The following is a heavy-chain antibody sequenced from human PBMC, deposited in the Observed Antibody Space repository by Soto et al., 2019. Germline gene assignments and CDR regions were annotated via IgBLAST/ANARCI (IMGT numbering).Heavy chain of an antibody. J-gene: IGHJ4*02. Sequence: QVQLQESGPGLVKPSQTLSLTCTVSGGSITSGGYCWTWIRQHPVKGLEWMGHIYYSGSTSYNPSRNSRVTLSIATSKNHFSLTLTSVTAADTAVYYCARDGDYFGSGSPPLLSKWGQGTLVTVSS. D-gene: IGHD3-10*01. CDR2: IYYSGST. CDR1: GGSITSGGYC. CDR3: ARDGDYFGSGSPPLLSK. V-gene: IGHV4-31*03.